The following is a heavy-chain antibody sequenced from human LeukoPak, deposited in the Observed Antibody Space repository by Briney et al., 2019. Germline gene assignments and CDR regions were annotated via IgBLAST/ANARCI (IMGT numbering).Heavy chain of an antibody. CDR3: ARDSLLWFGELLLGGEPRNLLHPFDY. J-gene: IGHJ4*02. Sequence: SETLSLTCTVSGGSISSSSYYWGWIRQPPGKGLEWIGSIYYSGSTYYNPSLKSRVTISVDTSKNQFSLKLSSVTAADTAVYYCARDSLLWFGELLLGGEPRNLLHPFDYWGQGTLVTVSS. CDR2: IYYSGST. V-gene: IGHV4-39*07. D-gene: IGHD3-10*01. CDR1: GGSISSSSYY.